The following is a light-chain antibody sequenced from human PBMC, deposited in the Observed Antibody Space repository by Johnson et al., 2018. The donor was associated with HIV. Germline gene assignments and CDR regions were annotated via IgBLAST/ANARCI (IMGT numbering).Light chain of an antibody. CDR1: TSNIGNNY. J-gene: IGLJ1*01. Sequence: QLVLTQPPSVSAAPGQKVTVSCSGSTSNIGNNYVSWYQQLPGTAPKLLIYDNNKRPSGIPDRFSGSKSGTSATLGITGLQTGDEADYYCGTWDSSLYAYVFVTGTKVTAL. V-gene: IGLV1-51*01. CDR2: DNN. CDR3: GTWDSSLYAYV.